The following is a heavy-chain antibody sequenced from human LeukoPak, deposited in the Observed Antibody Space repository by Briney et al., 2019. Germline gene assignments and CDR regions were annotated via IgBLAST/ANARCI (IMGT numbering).Heavy chain of an antibody. CDR1: GFTFSDYF. D-gene: IGHD3-9*01. CDR2: IRTIGNTI. V-gene: IGHV3-11*01. J-gene: IGHJ4*02. CDR3: ARVSSSGYGISSGLAY. Sequence: GGSLRLSCAASGFTFSDYFMCWIRQAPGKGLEWVSCIRTIGNTIYYADSMKGRFTISRDDAQNSLYLQVNSLRAEDTAVYYCARVSSSGYGISSGLAYWGQGTLVTVSS.